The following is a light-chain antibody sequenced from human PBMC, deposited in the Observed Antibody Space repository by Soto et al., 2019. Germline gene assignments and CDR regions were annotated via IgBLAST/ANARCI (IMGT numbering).Light chain of an antibody. V-gene: IGKV3-15*01. CDR2: GAV. Sequence: EVVMTQSRVTLSVSPGERATLSCRASQSVGGDLAWYQQTPGQTPRLLIYGAVTRATGVAARFSGAGSGTEFTLTVDSLQSEDVAIYYCQQYNAWPRTFGQGTKLEI. CDR1: QSVGGD. CDR3: QQYNAWPRT. J-gene: IGKJ2*01.